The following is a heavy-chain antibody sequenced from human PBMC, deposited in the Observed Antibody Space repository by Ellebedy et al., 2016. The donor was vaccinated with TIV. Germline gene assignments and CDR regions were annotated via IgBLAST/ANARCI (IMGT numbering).Heavy chain of an antibody. D-gene: IGHD3-10*01. J-gene: IGHJ6*02. CDR1: GYTFTSYY. CDR2: IIPIFGTA. V-gene: IGHV1-69*13. Sequence: AASVKVSCKASGYTFTSYYMHWVRQAPGQGLEWMGGIIPIFGTANYAQKFQGRVTITADESTSTAYMELSSLRSEDTAVYYCASYTMVRGARQYYYYGMDVWGQGTTVTVSS. CDR3: ASYTMVRGARQYYYYGMDV.